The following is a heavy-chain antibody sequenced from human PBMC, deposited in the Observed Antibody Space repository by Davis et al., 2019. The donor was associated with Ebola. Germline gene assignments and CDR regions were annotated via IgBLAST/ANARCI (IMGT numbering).Heavy chain of an antibody. J-gene: IGHJ6*02. V-gene: IGHV4-4*02. CDR2: TYHSGNT. CDR3: ASHSSGWVDYYYGLDV. Sequence: MPSETLSLTCAVSGDSISSGNWWSWVRQPPGKGLEWIGETYHSGNTNYNSSLKSRVTISLDTSQNQFSLNLNSVTAADTAVYYCASHSSGWVDYYYGLDVWGQGTTVTVSS. D-gene: IGHD6-19*01. CDR1: GDSISSGNW.